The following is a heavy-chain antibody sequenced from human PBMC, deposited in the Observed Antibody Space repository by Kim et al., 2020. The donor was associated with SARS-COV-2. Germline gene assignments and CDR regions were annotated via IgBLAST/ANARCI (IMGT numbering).Heavy chain of an antibody. CDR2: IYYSGST. J-gene: IGHJ3*02. D-gene: IGHD7-27*01. CDR3: ARDEGPGSSPGQKENAFDI. V-gene: IGHV4-31*03. Sequence: SETLSLTCTVSGGSISSGGYYWSWIRQHPGKGLEWIGYIYYSGSTYYNPSLKSRVTISVDTSKNQFSLKLSSVTAADTAVYYCARDEGPGSSPGQKENAFDIWGQGTMVTVSS. CDR1: GGSISSGGYY.